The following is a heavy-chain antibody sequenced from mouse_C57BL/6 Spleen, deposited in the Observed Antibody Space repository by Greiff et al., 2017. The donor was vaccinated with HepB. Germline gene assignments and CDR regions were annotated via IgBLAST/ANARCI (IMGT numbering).Heavy chain of an antibody. V-gene: IGHV1-69*01. CDR2: IDPSDSYT. J-gene: IGHJ4*01. CDR3: ARKRGGYDGDAMDY. D-gene: IGHD2-2*01. CDR1: GYTFTSYW. Sequence: QVHVKQPGAELVMPGASVKLSCKASGYTFTSYWMHWVKQRPGQGLEWIGEIDPSDSYTNYNQKFKGKSTLTVDKSSSTAYMQLSSLTSEDSAVYYCARKRGGYDGDAMDYWGQGTSVTVSS.